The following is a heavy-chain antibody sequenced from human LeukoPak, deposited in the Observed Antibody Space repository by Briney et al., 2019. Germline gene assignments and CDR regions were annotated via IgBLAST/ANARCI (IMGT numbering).Heavy chain of an antibody. J-gene: IGHJ6*02. D-gene: IGHD3-10*01. CDR1: GFSFSSYS. CDR2: IGSSSSDI. V-gene: IGHV3-21*01. CDR3: ARDPFITMDV. Sequence: GGSLRLSCAASGFSFSSYSMNWVRQAPGKGLEWVSFIGSSSSDIQYADSVKGRFTISRDNAKNSLYLHMNSLRVEDTAVYYCARDPFITMDVWGQGTTVPVSS.